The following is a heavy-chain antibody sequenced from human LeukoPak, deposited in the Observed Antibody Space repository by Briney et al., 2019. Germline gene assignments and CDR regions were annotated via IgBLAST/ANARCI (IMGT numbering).Heavy chain of an antibody. V-gene: IGHV3-20*04. CDR3: ARVSDISVAAYFDY. Sequence: GGTLRLSCAASGFIFSNYGMSWVRQAPGKGLEWVSGIRGNADTTYYADSVKGRFTISRDNAKNSLYLQMNSLRAEDTALYYCARVSDISVAAYFDYWGQGTLVTVSS. CDR2: IRGNADTT. D-gene: IGHD6-19*01. CDR1: GFIFSNYG. J-gene: IGHJ4*02.